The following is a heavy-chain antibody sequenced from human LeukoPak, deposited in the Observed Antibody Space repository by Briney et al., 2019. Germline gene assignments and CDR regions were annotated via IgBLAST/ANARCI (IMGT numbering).Heavy chain of an antibody. CDR2: IYYSGST. J-gene: IGHJ5*02. CDR3: ARYSSSWSPNWFDP. D-gene: IGHD6-13*01. V-gene: IGHV4-59*01. CDR1: GGSISSYY. Sequence: SETLSLTCTVSGGSISSYYWSWIRQPPGKGLEWIGYIYYSGSTNYNPSLKRRVTISVDTSKNQFSLKLSSVTAADTAVYYCARYSSSWSPNWFDPWGQGTLVTVSS.